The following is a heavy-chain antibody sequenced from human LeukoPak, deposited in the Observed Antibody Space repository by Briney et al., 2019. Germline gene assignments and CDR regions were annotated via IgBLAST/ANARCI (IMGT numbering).Heavy chain of an antibody. D-gene: IGHD3-10*01. J-gene: IGHJ4*02. V-gene: IGHV3-53*04. Sequence: GGSLRLSCAASGFTVGNNYMSWVRQAPGKGLEWVSFLYSGGSTYYADSVKGGFTVSRHNSRNTVFLEMNSLRPEDTAVYYCARTKFGGSPYFDYWGQGTLVTVSS. CDR3: ARTKFGGSPYFDY. CDR2: LYSGGST. CDR1: GFTVGNNY.